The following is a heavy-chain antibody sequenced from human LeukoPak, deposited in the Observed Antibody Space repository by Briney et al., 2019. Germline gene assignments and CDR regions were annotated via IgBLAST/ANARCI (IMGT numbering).Heavy chain of an antibody. CDR3: ARGSYGLIRYYYYGMDV. CDR2: IGTAGDT. Sequence: LSGGCLRLSCAASGFTFSSYDMHWVRQATGKGLEWVSAIGTAGDTYYPGSVKGRFTISRENAKNSLYLQMNSLRAGDSAVYYCARGSYGLIRYYYYGMDVWGQGTTVTVSS. CDR1: GFTFSSYD. J-gene: IGHJ6*02. V-gene: IGHV3-13*01. D-gene: IGHD5-18*01.